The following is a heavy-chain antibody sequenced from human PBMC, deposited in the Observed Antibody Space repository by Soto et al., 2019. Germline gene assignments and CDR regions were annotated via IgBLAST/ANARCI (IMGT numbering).Heavy chain of an antibody. Sequence: SETLSLTCAVSGGSINSGGYSCSWIRQPPGKGLEWIGYIYHSGSTYYNPSLKSRVTISVDRSKNQFSLKLSSVTAADTAVYYCASSASGSYYGGYFQHWGQGTLVTVSS. CDR1: GGSINSGGYS. CDR3: ASSASGSYYGGYFQH. D-gene: IGHD1-26*01. V-gene: IGHV4-30-2*01. CDR2: IYHSGST. J-gene: IGHJ1*01.